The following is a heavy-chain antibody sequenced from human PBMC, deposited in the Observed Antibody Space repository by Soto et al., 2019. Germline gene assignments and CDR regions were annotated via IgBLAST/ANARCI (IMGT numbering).Heavy chain of an antibody. D-gene: IGHD3-22*01. CDR1: GGTFSSYA. Sequence: SVKVSCKASGGTFSSYAISWVRQAPGQGLEWMGGIIPIFGTANYAQKFQGRVTITAGESTSTAYMELSSLRSEDTAVYYCASGDSSGYYIDYWGQGTLVTVSS. J-gene: IGHJ4*02. CDR3: ASGDSSGYYIDY. V-gene: IGHV1-69*13. CDR2: IIPIFGTA.